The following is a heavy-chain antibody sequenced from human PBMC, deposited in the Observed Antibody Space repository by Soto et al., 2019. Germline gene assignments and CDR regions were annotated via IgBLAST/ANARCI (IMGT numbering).Heavy chain of an antibody. CDR1: GHTFTNHG. CDR2: ISPYNGDT. V-gene: IGHV1-18*01. J-gene: IGHJ4*02. D-gene: IGHD6-13*01. CDR3: ARGGISSSEGLDY. Sequence: ASVKVSCKASGHTFTNHGISWVRQAPGEGLEWMGWISPYNGDTNNAQKFQGRVTMTTDTPTNTGFMELTRLTSDDTAVYYCARGGISSSEGLDYWGQGTLVTVSS.